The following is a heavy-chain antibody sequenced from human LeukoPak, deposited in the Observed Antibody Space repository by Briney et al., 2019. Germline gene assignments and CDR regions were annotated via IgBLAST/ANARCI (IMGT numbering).Heavy chain of an antibody. CDR1: GGSISSNY. Sequence: PSETLSLTCTVSGGSISSNYWSWVRQPPGKGLEWIGYIHYSGRTNYNPSLKSRVTISVDTSKNQFSLKLSSVTAADTAVYYCARHGYCSGGSCYWDYWGQGTLVTVSS. CDR2: IHYSGRT. V-gene: IGHV4-59*08. D-gene: IGHD2-15*01. CDR3: ARHGYCSGGSCYWDY. J-gene: IGHJ4*02.